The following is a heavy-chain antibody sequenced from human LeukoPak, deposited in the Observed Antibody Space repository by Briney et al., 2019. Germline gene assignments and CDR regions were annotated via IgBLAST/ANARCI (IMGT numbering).Heavy chain of an antibody. CDR3: ARVPSPGYYDSSGGFDI. V-gene: IGHV3-21*01. Sequence: GGSLRLSCAASGFTFSSYSMNWVRQAPGEGLEWVSSISSSSSYIYYADSVKGRFTISRDNAKNSLYLQMNSLRAEDTAVYYCARVPSPGYYDSSGGFDIWGQGTMVTVSS. D-gene: IGHD3-22*01. CDR2: ISSSSSYI. CDR1: GFTFSSYS. J-gene: IGHJ3*02.